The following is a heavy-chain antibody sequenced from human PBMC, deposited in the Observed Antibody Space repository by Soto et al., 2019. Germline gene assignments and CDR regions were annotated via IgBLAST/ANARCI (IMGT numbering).Heavy chain of an antibody. J-gene: IGHJ4*02. Sequence: SETLSLTCTVSGGSISSGDYYWSWIRQPPGKGLEWIGYIYYSGSTYYNPSRKSRVTISVDTSKNQFSLKLSSVTAADTAVYYCAREVRPRYCSSTSCPGAFDYWGQGTLVTVSS. CDR3: AREVRPRYCSSTSCPGAFDY. D-gene: IGHD2-2*01. CDR2: IYYSGST. V-gene: IGHV4-30-4*01. CDR1: GGSISSGDYY.